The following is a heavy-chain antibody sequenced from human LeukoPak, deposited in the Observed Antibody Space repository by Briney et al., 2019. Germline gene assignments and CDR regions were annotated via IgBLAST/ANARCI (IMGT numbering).Heavy chain of an antibody. CDR1: GFTVSSNY. V-gene: IGHV3-7*01. J-gene: IGHJ4*01. CDR2: IRQDGGEK. Sequence: GGSLRLSCAASGFTVSSNYMSWVRQAPGMGLEWVASIRQDGGEKSYVDSVKGRFTISRDNTKNSLYLQMNSLRAEDKAVYYCARDGTAPGLYFDLWGQGTLVTVS. CDR3: ARDGTAPGLYFDL. D-gene: IGHD6-13*01.